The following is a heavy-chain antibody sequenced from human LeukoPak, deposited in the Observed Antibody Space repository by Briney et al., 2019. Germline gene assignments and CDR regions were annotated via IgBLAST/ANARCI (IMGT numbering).Heavy chain of an antibody. V-gene: IGHV4-31*03. J-gene: IGHJ4*02. CDR2: IYYSGST. D-gene: IGHD4-17*01. CDR1: GGSTSRGGYY. CDR3: ARESPLYGDYGKSFFDY. Sequence: TLSLTCTVSGGSTSRGGYYWSWIRQHPGKGLEWVGYIYYSGSTYYNPSLKSRVTISVDTSKNQFSLKLSSVTAADTAVYYCARESPLYGDYGKSFFDYCGQGTLVTVSS.